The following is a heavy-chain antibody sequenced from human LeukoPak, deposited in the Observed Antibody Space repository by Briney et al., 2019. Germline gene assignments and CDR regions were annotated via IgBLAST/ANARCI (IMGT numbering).Heavy chain of an antibody. D-gene: IGHD2-2*02. V-gene: IGHV1-69*13. Sequence: ASVKVSCKASGGTFSSYAISWVRQAPGQGLEWMGGIIPIFGTANYAQKFQGRVTITADESTSTAYMELSSLRSEDTAVYYCARHPYTVLDAFDIWGQGTMVTVSS. CDR2: IIPIFGTA. J-gene: IGHJ3*02. CDR3: ARHPYTVLDAFDI. CDR1: GGTFSSYA.